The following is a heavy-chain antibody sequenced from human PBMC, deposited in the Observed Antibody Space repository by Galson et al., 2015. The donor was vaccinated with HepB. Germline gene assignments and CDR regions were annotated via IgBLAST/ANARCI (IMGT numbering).Heavy chain of an antibody. V-gene: IGHV3-23*01. J-gene: IGHJ4*02. CDR2: ISDSGDTT. D-gene: IGHD3-10*01. Sequence: SLRLSCAASGFTFSIYALSWVRQTPGKGLAWVSAISDSGDTTHYADSVKGRFTISRDNSKNMLYLQMNGLRADDTAVYYCAKVNYDSGYWSPFDYWGQGTLVTVSS. CDR1: GFTFSIYA. CDR3: AKVNYDSGYWSPFDY.